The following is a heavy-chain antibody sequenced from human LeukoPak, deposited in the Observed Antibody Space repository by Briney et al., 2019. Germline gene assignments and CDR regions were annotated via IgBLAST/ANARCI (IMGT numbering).Heavy chain of an antibody. CDR3: AREGELSRFDP. CDR2: IYYSGST. J-gene: IGHJ5*02. D-gene: IGHD3-16*02. Sequence: SETLSLTCTVSGGSISSYYWSWIRQPPGEGLEWIGYIYYSGSTNYNPSLKSRVTISVDTSKNQFSLKLSSVTAADTAVYYCAREGELSRFDPWGQGTLVTVSS. CDR1: GGSISSYY. V-gene: IGHV4-59*01.